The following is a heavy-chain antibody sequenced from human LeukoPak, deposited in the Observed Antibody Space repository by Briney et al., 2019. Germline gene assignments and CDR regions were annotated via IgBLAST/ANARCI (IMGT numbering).Heavy chain of an antibody. CDR3: ARRVAVGDYFDP. Sequence: SETLSLTCTFSGGFISTYYWSWVRQPPGKGLQWIGYIYYSGSTNYNPSLRSRVTISLNTSKNQFSLRLRSVTAADTAVYYCARRVAVGDYFDPWGQGTLVTVSS. D-gene: IGHD4-17*01. CDR2: IYYSGST. V-gene: IGHV4-59*08. J-gene: IGHJ5*02. CDR1: GGFISTYY.